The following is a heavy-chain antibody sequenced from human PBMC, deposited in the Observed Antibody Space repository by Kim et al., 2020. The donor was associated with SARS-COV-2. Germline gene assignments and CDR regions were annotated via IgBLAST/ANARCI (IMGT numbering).Heavy chain of an antibody. CDR2: IHHHGTT. CDR1: GGSIINPVYH. J-gene: IGHJ6*02. V-gene: IGHV4-39*01. CDR3: AGHSGLHEENYYGMDV. Sequence: SETLSLTCTFSGGSIINPVYHWGWIRQPPGKGLEWVASIHHHGTTSYNPSLQGRLTISVDTSKNQFSLKLYAVTAADTAVYFCAGHSGLHEENYYGMDVWGQGTTVTVSS. D-gene: IGHD3-10*01.